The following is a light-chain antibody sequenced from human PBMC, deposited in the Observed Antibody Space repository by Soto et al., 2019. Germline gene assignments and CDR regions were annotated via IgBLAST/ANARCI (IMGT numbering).Light chain of an antibody. J-gene: IGLJ3*02. V-gene: IGLV4-60*03. CDR1: SGHSSYI. CDR3: ETWDSNTWV. Sequence: QLVLTQSSSASASLGSSVKLTCTVSSGHSSYIIAWHQQQPGKAPRYLMKLEGSGSYNKGSGVPDRFSGSSSGADPYLTISNLQSEDEADYYCETWDSNTWVFGGGTKLTVL. CDR2: LEGSGSY.